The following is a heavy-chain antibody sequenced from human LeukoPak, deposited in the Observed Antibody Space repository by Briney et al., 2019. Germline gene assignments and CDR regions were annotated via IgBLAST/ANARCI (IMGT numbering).Heavy chain of an antibody. Sequence: PSETLSLTCTVSGGSISSGSYYWSWIRQPAGKGLEWIGRIYTSGSTNYNPSLKSRVTMSVDTSKNQFSLKLSSVTAADTAVYYCAASGGSNLRYWGQGTLVTVSS. V-gene: IGHV4-61*02. J-gene: IGHJ4*02. CDR3: AASGGSNLRY. CDR2: IYTSGST. D-gene: IGHD2-15*01. CDR1: GGSISSGSYY.